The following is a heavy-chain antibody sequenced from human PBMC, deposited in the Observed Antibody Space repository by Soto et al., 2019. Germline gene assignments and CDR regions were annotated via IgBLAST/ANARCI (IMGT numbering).Heavy chain of an antibody. CDR1: GFTFSSYA. CDR3: AKATIPQDTLGVPAAPNWFDP. CDR2: ISGSGGST. J-gene: IGHJ5*02. D-gene: IGHD2-2*01. Sequence: GGSLRLSCAASGFTFSSYAMSWVRQDPGKGLEWVSAISGSGGSTYYADSVKGRFTISRDNSKNTLYLQMNSLRAEDTAVYYCAKATIPQDTLGVPAAPNWFDPWGQGTLVTVS. V-gene: IGHV3-23*01.